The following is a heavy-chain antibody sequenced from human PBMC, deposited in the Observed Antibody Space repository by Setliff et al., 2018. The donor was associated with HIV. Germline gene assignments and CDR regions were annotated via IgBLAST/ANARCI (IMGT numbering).Heavy chain of an antibody. D-gene: IGHD3-22*01. Sequence: SVKVSCKASGFTFTSSAVQWVRQARGQRLEGIGWIVVGSGNTNYAQKFKERVTITRDMSTSTAYMGLSSLRSEDTAVYYCAAPLRYDSSGYYEEAFDIWGQGTMVT. J-gene: IGHJ3*02. CDR1: GFTFTSSA. CDR2: IVVGSGNT. CDR3: AAPLRYDSSGYYEEAFDI. V-gene: IGHV1-58*01.